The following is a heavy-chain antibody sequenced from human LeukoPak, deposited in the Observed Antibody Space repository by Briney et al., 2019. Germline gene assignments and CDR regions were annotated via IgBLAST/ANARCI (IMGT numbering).Heavy chain of an antibody. Sequence: GGSLRLSCAASGFTFSSYAMSWVRQAPGKGLEWVSAISGSGGSTYYADSVKGRFTISRDNTKNSLFLQMNGLRAEDSALYHCARFYYYGSGSYYNSKNGLDVWGQGTTVTVSS. CDR2: ISGSGGST. V-gene: IGHV3-23*01. CDR1: GFTFSSYA. J-gene: IGHJ6*02. CDR3: ARFYYYGSGSYYNSKNGLDV. D-gene: IGHD3-10*01.